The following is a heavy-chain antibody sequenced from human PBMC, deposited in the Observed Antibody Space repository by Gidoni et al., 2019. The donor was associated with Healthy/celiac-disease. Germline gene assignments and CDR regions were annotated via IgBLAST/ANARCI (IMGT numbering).Heavy chain of an antibody. J-gene: IGHJ3*02. CDR3: ARLRVDCSSTSCYRGDAFDI. Sequence: QVQLQQWGAGLLKPSETLSLTCAVYGGSFSGDYWRWIRQPPGKGLEWIGEINHSGSTNYNPSLKSRVTISVDTSKNQFSLKLSSVTAADTAVYYCARLRVDCSSTSCYRGDAFDIWGQGTMVTVSS. V-gene: IGHV4-34*01. CDR1: GGSFSGDY. D-gene: IGHD2-2*02. CDR2: INHSGST.